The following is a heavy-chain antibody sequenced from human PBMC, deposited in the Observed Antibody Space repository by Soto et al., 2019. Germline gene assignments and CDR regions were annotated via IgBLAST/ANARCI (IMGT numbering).Heavy chain of an antibody. J-gene: IGHJ4*02. D-gene: IGHD3-9*01. Sequence: SETLSLTCTVSGGSISSYYWSWIRQPPGKGLEWIGYIYYSGSTNYNPSLKSRVTISVDTSKNQFSLKLSSVTAADTAVYYCARDGRYFDWLLWGPGTLVTVSS. CDR3: ARDGRYFDWLL. V-gene: IGHV4-59*01. CDR1: GGSISSYY. CDR2: IYYSGST.